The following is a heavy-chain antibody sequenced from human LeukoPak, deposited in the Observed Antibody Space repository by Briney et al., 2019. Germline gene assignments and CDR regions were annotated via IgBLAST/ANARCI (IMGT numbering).Heavy chain of an antibody. J-gene: IGHJ4*02. Sequence: SETLSLTCTVSGGSISSGGYSWSWIRQPTGKGLEWIGYIYHSGSTYYNPSLKSRVTISVDRSKNQFSLKLSSVTAADTAVYYCARLRERYYFDYWGQGTLVTVSS. D-gene: IGHD3-16*01. CDR3: ARLRERYYFDY. CDR1: GGSISSGGYS. V-gene: IGHV4-30-2*01. CDR2: IYHSGST.